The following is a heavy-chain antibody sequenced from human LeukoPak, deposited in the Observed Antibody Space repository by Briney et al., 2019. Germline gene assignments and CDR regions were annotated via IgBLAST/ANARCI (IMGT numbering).Heavy chain of an antibody. CDR2: ISYDGSNK. CDR1: GFTFSSYG. D-gene: IGHD5/OR15-5a*01. Sequence: GGSLRLSCAASGFTFSSYGMHWVRQAPGRGLEWVAVISYDGSNKYYADSVKGRFTISRDNSKNTLYLQMNSLRAEDTAVYYCAKDRIVSYYFDHWGQGTLVTVSS. V-gene: IGHV3-30*18. CDR3: AKDRIVSYYFDH. J-gene: IGHJ4*02.